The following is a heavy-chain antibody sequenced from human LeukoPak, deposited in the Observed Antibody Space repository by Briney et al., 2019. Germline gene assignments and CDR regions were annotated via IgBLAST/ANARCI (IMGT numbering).Heavy chain of an antibody. Sequence: GRSLRLSCAASGFTFGSYGMHWVRQAPGKGLEWVAVIWYDGSNKYYADSVKGRFTISRDNSKNTLYLQMNSLRAEDTAVYYCARDRPHYDILTGDYYYYYGMDVWGQGTTVTVSS. D-gene: IGHD3-9*01. CDR2: IWYDGSNK. V-gene: IGHV3-33*01. CDR3: ARDRPHYDILTGDYYYYYGMDV. CDR1: GFTFGSYG. J-gene: IGHJ6*02.